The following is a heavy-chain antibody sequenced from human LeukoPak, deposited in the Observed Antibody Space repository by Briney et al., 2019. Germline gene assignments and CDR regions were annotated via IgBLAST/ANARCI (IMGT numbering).Heavy chain of an antibody. D-gene: IGHD2-21*01. CDR1: GFTFSSYS. V-gene: IGHV3-48*01. Sequence: PGGSLRLSCAASGFTFSSYSMNWVRQAPGKGVEWVSYISSSSSTIYYADSVKGRFTISRDNAKNSLYLQMNSLRAEDTAVYYCARDMYCGGDCYPPTHYYYYMDVWGKGTTVTVSS. CDR3: ARDMYCGGDCYPPTHYYYYMDV. CDR2: ISSSSSTI. J-gene: IGHJ6*03.